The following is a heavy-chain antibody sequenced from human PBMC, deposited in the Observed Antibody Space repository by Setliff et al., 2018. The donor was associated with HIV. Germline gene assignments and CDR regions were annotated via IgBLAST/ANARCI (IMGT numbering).Heavy chain of an antibody. D-gene: IGHD3-10*01. CDR2: ITPIFGTT. CDR1: EGTFTAYA. Sequence: SVKVSCKSSEGTFTAYAISWVRQAPGQGLEWMGRITPIFGTTNYAQKFQGRVTITADRSTSTTYMELSSLRSEDTAMYYCARTVWFGEPYYFDYWGQGTLVTVSS. CDR3: ARTVWFGEPYYFDY. V-gene: IGHV1-69*06. J-gene: IGHJ4*02.